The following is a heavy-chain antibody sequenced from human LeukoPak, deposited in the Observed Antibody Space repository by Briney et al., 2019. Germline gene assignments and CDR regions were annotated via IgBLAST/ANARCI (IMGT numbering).Heavy chain of an antibody. CDR1: GGSFSGYY. J-gene: IGHJ4*02. Sequence: PSQTLSLTCAVYGGSFSGYYWSWLRQPPGKGLEWIGEINHSGSTNYNPSLKSRVTISVDTSKNQFSLKLGSVTAADTAVYYCARGRGYNSFDYWGQGTLVTVSS. CDR3: ARGRGYNSFDY. V-gene: IGHV4-34*01. D-gene: IGHD5-24*01. CDR2: INHSGST.